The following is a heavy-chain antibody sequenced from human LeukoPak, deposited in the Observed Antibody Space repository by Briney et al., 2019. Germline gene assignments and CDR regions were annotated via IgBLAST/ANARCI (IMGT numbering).Heavy chain of an antibody. D-gene: IGHD5-12*01. V-gene: IGHV1-2*02. CDR3: ARVPTTRGYSGYDYPYYFDY. Sequence: ASVKVSCKASGYTFTGYYMHWVRQAPGQGLEWMGWINPNSGGTNYAQKFQGRVTMTRDTSISTAYMELSRLRSDDMAVYYCARVPTTRGYSGYDYPYYFDYWGQGTLVTVSS. J-gene: IGHJ4*02. CDR2: INPNSGGT. CDR1: GYTFTGYY.